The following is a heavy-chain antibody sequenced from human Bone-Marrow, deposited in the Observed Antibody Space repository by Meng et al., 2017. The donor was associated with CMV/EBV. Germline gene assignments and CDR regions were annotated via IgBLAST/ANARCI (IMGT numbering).Heavy chain of an antibody. J-gene: IGHJ4*02. CDR2: INHSGST. CDR1: GGSFSGYY. V-gene: IGHV4-34*01. CDR3: ARGRYSGYDDY. Sequence: SQTLSLTCAVYGGSFSGYYWSWIRQPPGKGLEWIGEINHSGSTNYNPSLKSRVTISVDTSKNQFSLKLSSVTAADTAVYHCARGRYSGYDDYWGQGTLVTVSS. D-gene: IGHD5-12*01.